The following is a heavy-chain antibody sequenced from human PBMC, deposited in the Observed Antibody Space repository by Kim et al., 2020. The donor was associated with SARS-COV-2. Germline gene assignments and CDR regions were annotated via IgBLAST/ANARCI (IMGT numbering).Heavy chain of an antibody. CDR2: SSSSYI. D-gene: IGHD3-10*01. J-gene: IGHJ4*02. CDR3: AVRNGY. V-gene: IGHV3-21*01. Sequence: SSSSYIYYADSVKGRFTISRDNAKNSLYLQMNSLRAEDTAVYYCAVRNGYWGQGTLVTVSS.